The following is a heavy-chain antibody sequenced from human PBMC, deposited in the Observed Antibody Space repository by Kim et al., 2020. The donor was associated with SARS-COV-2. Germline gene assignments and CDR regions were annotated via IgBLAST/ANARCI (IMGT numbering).Heavy chain of an antibody. V-gene: IGHV3-21*01. Sequence: GGSLRLSCAASGFTFSSYSMNWVRKVPGKGLEWVSYISSSSSYIYYADSVKGRFTISRDNAKNSLYLQMNSLRAEDTAVYYCARAPNTYYYDSSGYYYYFDYWGQGTLVTVSS. J-gene: IGHJ4*02. D-gene: IGHD3-22*01. CDR1: GFTFSSYS. CDR3: ARAPNTYYYDSSGYYYYFDY. CDR2: ISSSSSYI.